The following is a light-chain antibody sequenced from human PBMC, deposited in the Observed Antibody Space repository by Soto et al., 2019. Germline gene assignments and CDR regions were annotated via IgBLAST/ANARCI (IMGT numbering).Light chain of an antibody. CDR3: ATWDSSLSGGV. V-gene: IGLV1-51*02. J-gene: IGLJ1*01. CDR1: SSNIENNY. Sequence: QSVLKQPPSGYAAPGQRVTISCSGSSSNIENNYVSWYRQLPGTAPNLLIYEDNKRPSGIPDRFSGSKSGTSATLGITGLETGDEADYYCATWDSSLSGGVFGTGTKVTVL. CDR2: EDN.